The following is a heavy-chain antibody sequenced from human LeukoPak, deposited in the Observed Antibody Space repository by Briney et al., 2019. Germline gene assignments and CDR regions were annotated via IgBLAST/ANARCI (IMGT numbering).Heavy chain of an antibody. D-gene: IGHD3-10*01. CDR2: ISWNSGSI. CDR1: GFTFDDYA. V-gene: IGHV3-9*01. Sequence: PGGSLRLSCAASGFTFDDYAMHWVRQAPGKGLEWVSGISWNSGSIGYADSVKGRFTISRDNAKNSLYLQMNSLRAEDTALYYCAKGDTRDYGSGTIWQYAFDIWGQGTMVTVSS. CDR3: AKGDTRDYGSGTIWQYAFDI. J-gene: IGHJ3*02.